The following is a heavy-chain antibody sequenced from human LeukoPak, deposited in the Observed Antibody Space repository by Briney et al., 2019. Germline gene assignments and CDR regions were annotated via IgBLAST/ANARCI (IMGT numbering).Heavy chain of an antibody. J-gene: IGHJ5*02. CDR2: IHTSGDT. Sequence: PGGSLRLSCAASGFTFSSYAMSWVRQAPGKGLEWVSAIHTSGDTCYADSVKGRFTISRDTSKSTLYLQINSLRVEDTAVYYCIVFGDSNHWGQGTLVTVSS. CDR1: GFTFSSYA. D-gene: IGHD4-17*01. CDR3: IVFGDSNH. V-gene: IGHV3-23*01.